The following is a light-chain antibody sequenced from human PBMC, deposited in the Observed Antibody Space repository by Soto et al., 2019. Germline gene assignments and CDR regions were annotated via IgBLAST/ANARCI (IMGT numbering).Light chain of an antibody. J-gene: IGLJ7*01. Sequence: QSALTQPASVSGSPGQSITISCTGSSSDIGSYDYVSWFQQHPGRAPKLMISEVSHRPSGISDRFSGSKSGNTASLTISGLQAEDEADYYCSSYTSRNTWVFGGGTQLTVL. CDR2: EVS. CDR1: SSDIGSYDY. V-gene: IGLV2-14*01. CDR3: SSYTSRNTWV.